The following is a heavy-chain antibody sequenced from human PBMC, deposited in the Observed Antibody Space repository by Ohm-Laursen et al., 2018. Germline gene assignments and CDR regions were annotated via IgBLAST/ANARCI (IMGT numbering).Heavy chain of an antibody. Sequence: ASVKVSCKASGYTFSSYDIIWVRQASGQGPEWMGWMNPNSHNTGYARKFRGRVSMTSDSSISTAYMELSSLRSEDTAVYYCARVLRYGGLGWGQGTLVTVSS. CDR1: GYTFSSYD. CDR2: MNPNSHNT. J-gene: IGHJ4*02. D-gene: IGHD3-10*02. CDR3: ARVLRYGGLG. V-gene: IGHV1-8*01.